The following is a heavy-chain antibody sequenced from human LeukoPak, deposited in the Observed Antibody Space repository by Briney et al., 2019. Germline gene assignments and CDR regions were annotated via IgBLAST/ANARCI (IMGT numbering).Heavy chain of an antibody. D-gene: IGHD3-22*01. J-gene: IGHJ4*02. V-gene: IGHV1-18*01. Sequence: GASVKVPCKASGYTFTSYGISWVRQAPGQGLEWMGWISAYNGNTNYAQKLQGRVTMTTDTSTSTAYMELRSLRSDDTAVYYCARGSYYYDSSGPGDFDYWGQGTLVTVSS. CDR3: ARGSYYYDSSGPGDFDY. CDR1: GYTFTSYG. CDR2: ISAYNGNT.